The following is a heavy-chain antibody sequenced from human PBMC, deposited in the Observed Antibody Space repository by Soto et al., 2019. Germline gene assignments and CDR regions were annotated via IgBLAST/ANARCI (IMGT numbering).Heavy chain of an antibody. Sequence: QVQLQESGPGLVKPSETLSLTCTVSGGSISSYYWSWIRQPPGKGLEWIGYIYYSGSTNYNPSLKRRVTISVNTSKNPFSLKLSSVTAADTAVYYCARAWGGAFDIWGQGTMVTVSS. D-gene: IGHD3-10*01. CDR2: IYYSGST. CDR3: ARAWGGAFDI. V-gene: IGHV4-59*01. J-gene: IGHJ3*02. CDR1: GGSISSYY.